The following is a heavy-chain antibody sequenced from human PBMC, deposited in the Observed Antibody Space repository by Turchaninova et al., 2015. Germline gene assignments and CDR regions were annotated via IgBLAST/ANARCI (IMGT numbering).Heavy chain of an antibody. CDR3: ARDNYDLLTGHYYFYYTDV. CDR1: RFTFRSYW. CDR2: LKEEGREK. Sequence: EVQLVESGGGLVQPGGSLRLSCAASRFTFRSYWMSWVRQAPGKGLEGVAHLKEEGREKFYVDPLKCQFTISKENPKNSLFLQMSSLQAEDTAVYYCARDNYDLLTGHYYFYYTDVWGKGTTVTVSS. J-gene: IGHJ6*03. V-gene: IGHV3-7*01. D-gene: IGHD3-9*01.